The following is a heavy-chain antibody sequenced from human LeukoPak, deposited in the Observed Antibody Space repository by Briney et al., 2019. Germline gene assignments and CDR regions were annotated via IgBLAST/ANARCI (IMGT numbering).Heavy chain of an antibody. CDR2: IFSDASST. D-gene: IGHD6-19*01. V-gene: IGHV3-74*01. CDR3: ARVLPNSGRYFDY. CDR1: GFTFSSYW. Sequence: LSGGSLRLSCAASGFTFSSYWMHWVRQAPGKGLVWVSRIFSDASSTNYADSVKGRFTISRDNAKNTLYLLMNSLRADDTAVYYCARVLPNSGRYFDYWGQGTLVTVSS. J-gene: IGHJ4*02.